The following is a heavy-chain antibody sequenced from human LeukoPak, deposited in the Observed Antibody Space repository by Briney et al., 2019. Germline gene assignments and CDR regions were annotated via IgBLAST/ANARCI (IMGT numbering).Heavy chain of an antibody. Sequence: ASVKVSCKVSGDTLSELTMHWVRQAPGKGLEWMGGFDPGAGEILYAQQFQGRVTMTEDTSTDTAYMELTSLRSEDSGVYFCTAGGIYSLLDYWGQGTLVTVSS. V-gene: IGHV1-24*01. CDR3: TAGGIYSLLDY. CDR2: FDPGAGEI. CDR1: GDTLSELT. J-gene: IGHJ4*02. D-gene: IGHD3-10*01.